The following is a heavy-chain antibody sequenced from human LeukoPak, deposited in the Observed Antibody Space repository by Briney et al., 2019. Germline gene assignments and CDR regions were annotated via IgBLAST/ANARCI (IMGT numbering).Heavy chain of an antibody. Sequence: PSETLSLTCAVYGGSFSGYYWSWIRQPPGKGLEWIGEINHSGSTNYNPSLKSRVTISVDTSKNHFSLKLSSVTAADTAVYYCAREPLMYYGSGSCHIPFDYWGQGTLVTVSS. CDR1: GGSFSGYY. CDR2: INHSGST. J-gene: IGHJ4*02. CDR3: AREPLMYYGSGSCHIPFDY. D-gene: IGHD3-10*01. V-gene: IGHV4-34*01.